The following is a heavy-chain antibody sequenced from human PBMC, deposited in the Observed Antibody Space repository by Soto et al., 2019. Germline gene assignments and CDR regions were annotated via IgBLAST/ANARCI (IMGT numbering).Heavy chain of an antibody. CDR3: ARDRVSSGSQSLDAFDI. V-gene: IGHV6-1*01. D-gene: IGHD6-19*01. CDR1: GDSVSSNSAA. J-gene: IGHJ3*02. Sequence: SQTLSLTCAISGDSVSSNSAAWNWIRQSPSRGLEWLGRTYYRSKWYNDYAVSVKSRITINPDTSKNQFSLQLNSVTPEDTAVYYCARDRVSSGSQSLDAFDIWGQRTMVTVSS. CDR2: TYYRSKWYN.